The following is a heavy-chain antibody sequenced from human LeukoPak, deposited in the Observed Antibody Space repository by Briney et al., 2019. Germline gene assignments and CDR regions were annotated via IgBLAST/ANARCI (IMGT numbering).Heavy chain of an antibody. CDR1: GGSISSYF. D-gene: IGHD1-26*01. CDR2: ISYSGNT. Sequence: SETLSLTCTVSGGSISSYFWSWIRQPPGKGLEWIGYISYSGNTNYNPSLKSRVTIPTDTSNNQFSLKLSSVTASDTAVYYCARSKGGSYSSFDPWGQGTLVTVSS. J-gene: IGHJ5*02. V-gene: IGHV4-59*08. CDR3: ARSKGGSYSSFDP.